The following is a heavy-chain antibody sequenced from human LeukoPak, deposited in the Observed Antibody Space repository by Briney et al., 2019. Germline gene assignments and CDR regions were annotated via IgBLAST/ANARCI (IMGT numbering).Heavy chain of an antibody. CDR3: ANLLIAGLPAEYFQH. Sequence: AGGSLRLSCAASGLTFSTYWMSWVRQAPGKGLEWVANINQDGSEKYYVDSVKGRFTISRDNAKKSLYLQMNSLRAEDTAVYYCANLLIAGLPAEYFQHWGQGTLVTVSS. J-gene: IGHJ1*01. D-gene: IGHD2-15*01. CDR2: INQDGSEK. V-gene: IGHV3-7*01. CDR1: GLTFSTYW.